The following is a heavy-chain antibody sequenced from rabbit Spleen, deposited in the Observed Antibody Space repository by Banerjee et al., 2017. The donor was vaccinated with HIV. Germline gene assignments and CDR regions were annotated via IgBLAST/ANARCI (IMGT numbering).Heavy chain of an antibody. CDR3: ARDTSTSFSSYGMDL. V-gene: IGHV1S40*01. J-gene: IGHJ6*01. CDR2: IAGSSSGFT. Sequence: SLEESGGDLVKPGASLTLTCTASGFSFSSNDYMCWVRQAPGKGLEWISCIAGSSSGFTYSATWAKGRFTISRTSSTTVTLQMTSLTVADTATYFCARDTSTSFSSYGMDLWGPGTLVTVS. CDR1: GFSFSSNDY. D-gene: IGHD1-1*01.